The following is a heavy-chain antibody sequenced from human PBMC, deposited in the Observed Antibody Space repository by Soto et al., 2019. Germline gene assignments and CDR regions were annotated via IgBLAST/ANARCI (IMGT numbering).Heavy chain of an antibody. CDR3: TTDRDCSGGSCYLAFDYYYYGMDV. Sequence: PGGSLRLSCAASGFTFSNAWMSWVRQAPGKGLEWVGRIKSKTDGGTTDYAAPVKGRFTISRDDSKNTLYLRMNSLKTEDTAVYYCTTDRDCSGGSCYLAFDYYYYGMDVWGQGTTVTVSS. D-gene: IGHD2-15*01. CDR2: IKSKTDGGTT. J-gene: IGHJ6*02. CDR1: GFTFSNAW. V-gene: IGHV3-15*01.